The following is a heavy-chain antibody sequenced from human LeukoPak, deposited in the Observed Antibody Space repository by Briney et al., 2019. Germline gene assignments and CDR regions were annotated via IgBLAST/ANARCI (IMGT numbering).Heavy chain of an antibody. CDR2: IIPIFGTA. V-gene: IGHV1-69*05. CDR1: GGTFSSYA. Sequence: SVKVSCKASGGTFSSYAISWVRQAPGQGLEWMGGIIPIFGTANYAQKFQGRVTITTDESTSTAYVELSSLRSEDTAAYYCARHYDSSGYSNWFDPWGQGTLVTVSS. CDR3: ARHYDSSGYSNWFDP. J-gene: IGHJ5*02. D-gene: IGHD3-22*01.